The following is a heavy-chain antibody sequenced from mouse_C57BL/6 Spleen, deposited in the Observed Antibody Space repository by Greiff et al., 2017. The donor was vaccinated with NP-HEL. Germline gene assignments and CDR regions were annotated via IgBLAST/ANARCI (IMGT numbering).Heavy chain of an antibody. V-gene: IGHV1-69*01. Sequence: QVQLKQPGAELVMPGASVKLSCKASGYTFTSYWMHWVKQRPGQGLEWIGEIDPSDSYTNYNQKFKGKSTLTVDKSSSTAYMQLSSLTSEDSAVYYCAREATGTRYFDVWGTGTTVTVSS. J-gene: IGHJ1*03. CDR2: IDPSDSYT. CDR3: AREATGTRYFDV. D-gene: IGHD4-1*02. CDR1: GYTFTSYW.